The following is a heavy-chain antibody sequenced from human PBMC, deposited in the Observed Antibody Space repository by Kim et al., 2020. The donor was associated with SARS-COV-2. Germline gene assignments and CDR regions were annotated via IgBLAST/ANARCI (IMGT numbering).Heavy chain of an antibody. D-gene: IGHD1-1*01. CDR2: INPNSGGT. J-gene: IGHJ6*02. CDR1: GYTFTGYY. CDR3: ARVSILEMEYYYYGMDV. Sequence: ASVKVSCKASGYTFTGYYMHWVRQAPGQGLEWMGWINPNSGGTNYAQKFQGRVTMTRDTSISTAYMELSRLRSDDTAVYYCARVSILEMEYYYYGMDVWGQGTTVTVSS. V-gene: IGHV1-2*02.